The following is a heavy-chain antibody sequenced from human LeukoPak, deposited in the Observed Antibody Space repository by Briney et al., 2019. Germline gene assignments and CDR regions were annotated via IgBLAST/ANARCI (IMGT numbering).Heavy chain of an antibody. CDR2: IYAGGST. V-gene: IGHV3-66*01. CDR3: ARGMAAAASPDY. Sequence: GGSLRLSCAASGFTVSGNYLSWVRQAPGKGLEWVSTIYAGGSTYYADSVKGRFTISRDNSKNTLYLQMNTLRVEDTAVYYCARGMAAAASPDYWGQGTLVTVSS. J-gene: IGHJ4*02. CDR1: GFTVSGNY. D-gene: IGHD6-13*01.